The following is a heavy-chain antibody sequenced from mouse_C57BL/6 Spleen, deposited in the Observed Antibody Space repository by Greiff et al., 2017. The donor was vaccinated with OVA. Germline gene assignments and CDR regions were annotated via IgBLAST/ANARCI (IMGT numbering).Heavy chain of an antibody. CDR1: GYTFTSYW. D-gene: IGHD1-1*01. J-gene: IGHJ4*01. CDR3: ARNYGSSYGGDYYAMDY. V-gene: IGHV1-55*01. Sequence: VQLQQPGAELVKPGASVKMSCKASGYTFTSYWITWVKQRPGQGLAWIGDIYPGSGSTNYNEKFKSKATLTVDPSSSTAYMQLSSLTSEDAAVYYCARNYGSSYGGDYYAMDYWGQGTSVTVSS. CDR2: IYPGSGST.